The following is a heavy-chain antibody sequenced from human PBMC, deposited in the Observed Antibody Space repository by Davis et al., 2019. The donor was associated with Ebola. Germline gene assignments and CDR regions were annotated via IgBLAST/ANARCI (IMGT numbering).Heavy chain of an antibody. V-gene: IGHV3-30*02. CDR1: GFTFSSYG. J-gene: IGHJ1*01. CDR2: IRYDGSNK. CDR3: AKDEDYYDSSGYYYGYFQH. D-gene: IGHD3-22*01. Sequence: GESLKISCAASGFTFSSYGMHWVRQAPARGLGGVAFIRYDGSNKYYADSVKGRFTISRDNSKTTLSLQMNSLRAEDTAVYYCAKDEDYYDSSGYYYGYFQHWGQGTLVTVSS.